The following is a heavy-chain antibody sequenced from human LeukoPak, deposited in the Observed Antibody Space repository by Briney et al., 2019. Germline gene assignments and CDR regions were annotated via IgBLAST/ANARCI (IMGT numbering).Heavy chain of an antibody. CDR3: ARRAGAYSHPYDY. D-gene: IGHD4/OR15-4a*01. CDR1: GFTFSSYW. V-gene: IGHV3-53*01. J-gene: IGHJ4*02. Sequence: GGSLRLSCAASGFTFSSYWMSWVRQAPGKGLEWVSFIYSGSTHYSDSVKGRFTISRDNSKNTLYLQMNSLRAEDTAVYYCARRAGAYSHPYDYWGQGTLVTVSS. CDR2: IYSGST.